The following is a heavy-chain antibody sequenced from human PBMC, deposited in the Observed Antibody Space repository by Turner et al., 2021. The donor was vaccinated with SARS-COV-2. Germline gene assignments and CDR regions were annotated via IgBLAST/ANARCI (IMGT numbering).Heavy chain of an antibody. D-gene: IGHD6-13*01. CDR3: ARSSTSSNRFDY. CDR1: GGSISSGGYY. V-gene: IGHV4-31*03. Sequence: QVQLQESGPGLVKPSQTLSLTCTVSGGSISSGGYYWSWIRQHPGKGLEWIGYIYNSGNTYYTPSLKSRVTISVDSSKNQFSLKLSSVTAEDTAVYFCARSSTSSNRFDYWGQGTLVTVSS. CDR2: IYNSGNT. J-gene: IGHJ4*02.